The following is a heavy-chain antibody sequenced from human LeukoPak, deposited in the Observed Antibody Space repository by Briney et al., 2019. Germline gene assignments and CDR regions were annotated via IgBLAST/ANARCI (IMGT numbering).Heavy chain of an antibody. Sequence: PSETLSLTCTVSGGSISSNSHYWGWIRQPPGKGLEWIGNIYYSGSTYYNPSLKSRVTISIDTSKNQFSLKLTSVTAADTAVYYCARNLYYDFWSGLLLHFDYWGQGTLVTVSS. D-gene: IGHD3-3*01. J-gene: IGHJ4*02. CDR3: ARNLYYDFWSGLLLHFDY. CDR1: GGSISSNSHY. CDR2: IYYSGST. V-gene: IGHV4-39*01.